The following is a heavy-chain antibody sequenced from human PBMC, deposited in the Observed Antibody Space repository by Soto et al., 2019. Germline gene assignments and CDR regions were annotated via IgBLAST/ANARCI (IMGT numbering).Heavy chain of an antibody. CDR3: SRVDPGETSPFDH. D-gene: IGHD3-10*01. CDR2: INPFDGSR. J-gene: IGHJ4*02. CDR1: GYIFTSYY. Sequence: QVQLVQSGAEVKKPGASVKVSCKASGYIFTSYYIHWVRQAPGQGLEWMGWINPFDGSRMFAQSFQGRVTMTRDTSTSTVYMEVSSLRSEDTAVYYCSRVDPGETSPFDHRGQGTLVTVSS. V-gene: IGHV1-46*03.